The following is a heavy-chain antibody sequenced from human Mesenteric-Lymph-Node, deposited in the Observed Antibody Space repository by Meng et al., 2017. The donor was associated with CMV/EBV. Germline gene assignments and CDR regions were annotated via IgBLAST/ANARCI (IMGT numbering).Heavy chain of an antibody. V-gene: IGHV3-48*03. Sequence: GESLKILRAASGFSFSSDEMSWVRQAPGKGLEWVSYISSSGSTIYYADSVKGRFTIPRDNAKNSLCLQMNSLRAEDTAVYYCVRDGYYYDTYFDCWGQGTLVTVSS. J-gene: IGHJ4*02. CDR3: VRDGYYYDTYFDC. CDR1: GFSFSSDE. CDR2: ISSSGSTI. D-gene: IGHD3-22*01.